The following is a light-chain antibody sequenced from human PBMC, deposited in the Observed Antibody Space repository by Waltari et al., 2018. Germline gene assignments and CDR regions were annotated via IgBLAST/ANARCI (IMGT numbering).Light chain of an antibody. J-gene: IGKJ1*01. V-gene: IGKV1-NL1*01. CDR3: QQYYSTLET. CDR2: AAS. CDR1: QGISNS. Sequence: DIQMTQSPSSLSASVGDRVTITCRASQGISNSLAWYQQKPVKAPKLLLYAASRLESGVPSRFSGSGSGTDYTLTISSLQPEDFATYYCQQYYSTLETFGQGTKVEIK.